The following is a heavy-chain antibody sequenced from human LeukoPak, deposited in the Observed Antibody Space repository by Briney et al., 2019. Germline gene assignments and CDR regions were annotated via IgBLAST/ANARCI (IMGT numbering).Heavy chain of an antibody. CDR1: GLPFNTYW. CDR2: INPDGSVT. D-gene: IGHD2-21*01. CDR3: AREAPAYGERYFVS. Sequence: GGSLGLSFLASGLPFNTYWMHWVHPGPGKGPVWVSRINPDGSVTWDADSVRGRFIISRDDAKNTLYLQMNSLRAEDTALYYCAREAPAYGERYFVSWGQGTLVTVSS. V-gene: IGHV3-74*01. J-gene: IGHJ4*02.